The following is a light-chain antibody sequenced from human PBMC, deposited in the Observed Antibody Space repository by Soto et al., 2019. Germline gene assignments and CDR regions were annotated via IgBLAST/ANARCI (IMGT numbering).Light chain of an antibody. CDR3: QQYNSYSGM. V-gene: IGKV1-5*01. Sequence: DIQITQSPSTLSASEGDRVTVTCRASQTIGSWLAWYQQKPGRAPKLLIFDASSLESGVPSRFSGNGSGTEFTLTISGLQPDDFASYYCQQYNSYSGMFGQGTKVDIK. CDR2: DAS. CDR1: QTIGSW. J-gene: IGKJ1*01.